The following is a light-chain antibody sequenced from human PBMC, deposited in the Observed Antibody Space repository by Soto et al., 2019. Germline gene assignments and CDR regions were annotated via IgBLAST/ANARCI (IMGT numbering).Light chain of an antibody. CDR1: QSLVYSDGNTY. J-gene: IGKJ2*03. V-gene: IGKV2D-30*01. CDR3: QHFDDFPYS. CDR2: DAS. Sequence: DVVMTQSPLSLPVTLGQPASISCRSSQSLVYSDGNTYLNWYQQRPGAAPQLVIFDASGLQGGAPSRFSGGGSGTEFYFSINGLQPEDVATYYCQHFDDFPYSFGPGTRIDIK.